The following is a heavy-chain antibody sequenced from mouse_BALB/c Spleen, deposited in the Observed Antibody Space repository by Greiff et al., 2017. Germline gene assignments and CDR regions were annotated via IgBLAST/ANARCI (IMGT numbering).Heavy chain of an antibody. CDR2: ISNGGGST. Sequence: EVQGVESGGGLVQPGGSLKLSCAASGFTFSSYTMSWVRQTPEKRLEWVAYISNGGGSTYYPDSVKGRFTISRDNAKNNLYLQMSSLKSEDTAMYYCARDHYYGSSPLYYYAMDYWGQGTSVTVSS. V-gene: IGHV5-12-2*01. D-gene: IGHD1-1*01. CDR1: GFTFSSYT. J-gene: IGHJ4*01. CDR3: ARDHYYGSSPLYYYAMDY.